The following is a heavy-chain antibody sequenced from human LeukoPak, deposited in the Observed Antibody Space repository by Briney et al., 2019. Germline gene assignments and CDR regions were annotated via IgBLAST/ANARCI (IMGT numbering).Heavy chain of an antibody. CDR1: GGSISSGGYS. CDR3: ARAYTHNWFDP. V-gene: IGHV4-30-2*01. J-gene: IGHJ5*02. Sequence: PSETLSLTCAVSGGSISSGGYSWSWIRQPPGKGLEWIGYIYHSGSTYYNPSLKSRVTISVDRSKNQFSLKLSSVTAADTAVYYRARAYTHNWFDPWGQGTLVTVSS. D-gene: IGHD1-1*01. CDR2: IYHSGST.